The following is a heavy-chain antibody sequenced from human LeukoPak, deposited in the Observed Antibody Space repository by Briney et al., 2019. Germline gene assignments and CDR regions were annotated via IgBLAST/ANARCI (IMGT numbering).Heavy chain of an antibody. CDR2: ISYGGST. CDR1: GGSISNYY. CDR3: AVDNDSTGYYFSMDV. Sequence: SETLSLTCTVSGGSISNYYWSWIRQTPGKGLEWIGYISYGGSTNYNPSLKGRVTISVDTSKNHFSLKLSSVTAADTAVYYCAVDNDSTGYYFSMDVWGKGTTVTVSS. V-gene: IGHV4-59*01. D-gene: IGHD3-22*01. J-gene: IGHJ6*03.